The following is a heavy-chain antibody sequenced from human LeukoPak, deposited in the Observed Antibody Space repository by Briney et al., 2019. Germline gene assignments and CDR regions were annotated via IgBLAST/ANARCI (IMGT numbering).Heavy chain of an antibody. CDR1: GGSFSGYY. J-gene: IGHJ4*02. V-gene: IGHV4-34*01. CDR2: INHSGST. Sequence: NPSETLSLTCAVYGGSFSGYYWSWIRQPPGKGLEWIGEINHSGSTNYNPSLKSRVTISVDTSKNQFSLKLSSVTAADTAVYYCASRSRGTFDYWGQGTLVTVSS. D-gene: IGHD3-16*01. CDR3: ASRSRGTFDY.